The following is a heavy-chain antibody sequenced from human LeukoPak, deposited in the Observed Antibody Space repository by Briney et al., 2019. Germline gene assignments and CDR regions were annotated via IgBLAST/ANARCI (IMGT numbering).Heavy chain of an antibody. V-gene: IGHV3-23*01. Sequence: PGGSLRLSCAASGFTFNRYAMTWVRQAPGKGLQWVSTISNGGDNRDNTYYADSVKGRFTVSRDNSKNTVHLQMNSLRAEDTAVYYCARDGIQVRDTFDYWGLGTLVTVSS. CDR2: ISNGGDNRDNT. CDR1: GFTFNRYA. D-gene: IGHD1-1*01. J-gene: IGHJ4*02. CDR3: ARDGIQVRDTFDY.